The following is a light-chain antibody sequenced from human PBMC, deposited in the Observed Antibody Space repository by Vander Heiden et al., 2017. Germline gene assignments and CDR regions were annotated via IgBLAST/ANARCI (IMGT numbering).Light chain of an antibody. Sequence: QSALTQPRSMSGSTGQSVTIPCTGTSSDVGGYNYVSWYQQRPGEAPKLMIHDVGMRPSGVPDRFSGSKSGNTASLTISGLQAEDEADYYCCSYAGTYTFVFGGGTKLTVL. CDR3: CSYAGTYTFV. J-gene: IGLJ2*01. CDR2: DVG. CDR1: SSDVGGYNY. V-gene: IGLV2-11*01.